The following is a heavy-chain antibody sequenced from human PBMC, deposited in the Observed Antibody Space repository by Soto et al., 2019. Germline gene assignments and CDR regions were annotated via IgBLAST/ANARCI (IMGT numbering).Heavy chain of an antibody. Sequence: ASVKVSCKASGYTFTSYGISWVRQAPGQGLDWMGWISAYNGNTNYAQKLQGRVTMTTDTSTSTAYMELRSLRSDDTAVYYCAREVSSSWPTHYYCYGMDVWGQGTTVTVSS. V-gene: IGHV1-18*01. D-gene: IGHD6-13*01. CDR2: ISAYNGNT. CDR3: AREVSSSWPTHYYCYGMDV. J-gene: IGHJ6*02. CDR1: GYTFTSYG.